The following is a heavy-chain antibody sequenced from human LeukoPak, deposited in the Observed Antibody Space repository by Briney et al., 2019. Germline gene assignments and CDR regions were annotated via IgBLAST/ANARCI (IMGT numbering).Heavy chain of an antibody. D-gene: IGHD6-6*01. CDR2: ISGGGLST. Sequence: GGSLRLSCAASGFTFSSYDMNWVRQAPGKGLEWVSAISGGGLSTYYADSVKGRFTISRDNSKNTLYLQMNSLRAEDTAVYYCAKDRTTAARIFDYWGQGTLVTVSS. V-gene: IGHV3-23*01. J-gene: IGHJ4*02. CDR3: AKDRTTAARIFDY. CDR1: GFTFSSYD.